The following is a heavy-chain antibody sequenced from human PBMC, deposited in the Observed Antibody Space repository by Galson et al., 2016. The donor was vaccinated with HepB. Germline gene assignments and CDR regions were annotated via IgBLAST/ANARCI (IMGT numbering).Heavy chain of an antibody. V-gene: IGHV2-5*02. CDR2: IYWDDDE. CDR1: GFSLRTSGMG. Sequence: PALVKPTQALTLTCSFSGFSLRTSGMGVGWIRQPPGKALEWLALIYWDDDERYSPSLKSRLTITKDSSKNRVVLTVTNMDPVDTATYYCAHVSYITGGWIHYFDCWGQGTLVTVSS. D-gene: IGHD2-8*02. CDR3: AHVSYITGGWIHYFDC. J-gene: IGHJ4*02.